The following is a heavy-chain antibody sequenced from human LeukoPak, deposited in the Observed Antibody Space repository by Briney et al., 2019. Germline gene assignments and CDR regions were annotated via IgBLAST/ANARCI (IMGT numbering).Heavy chain of an antibody. D-gene: IGHD2-21*02. CDR2: IYYSGST. Sequence: ASETLSLTCTVSGGSISSYYWSWIRQPPGKGLEWIGYIYYSGSTNYNPSLKSRVTISVDTSKNQFSLKLSSVTAADTAVYYCARGFPYCGGDCYYADYWGQGTLVTVSS. V-gene: IGHV4-59*01. J-gene: IGHJ4*02. CDR3: ARGFPYCGGDCYYADY. CDR1: GGSISSYY.